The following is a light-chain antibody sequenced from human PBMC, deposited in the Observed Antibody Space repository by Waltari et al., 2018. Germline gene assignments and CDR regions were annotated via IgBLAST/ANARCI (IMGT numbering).Light chain of an antibody. J-gene: IGKJ1*01. CDR2: DAS. Sequence: EIVLTQSPATLSLSPGERATLSCRASQSVSSYLAWYQQKPGQAPRLLIYDASNRATGIPARFSGSGSGTDFTLTISSLEPEDCAVYYCQQRSNWRTFGQGTKVEIK. CDR1: QSVSSY. V-gene: IGKV3-11*01. CDR3: QQRSNWRT.